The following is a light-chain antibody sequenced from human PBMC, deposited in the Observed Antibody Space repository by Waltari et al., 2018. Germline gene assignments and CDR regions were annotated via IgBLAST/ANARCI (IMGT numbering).Light chain of an antibody. V-gene: IGLV2-23*02. CDR2: EVS. CDR3: CSYAGSNIYVV. J-gene: IGLJ2*01. Sequence: QSALTQPASVSGSPGQSITMSCTGTSRDVGAYNLVSWYQQHPGKAPKLMIYEVSKRPSGVSNRFSVSKSGNTASLTISGLQAEDEADYYCCSYAGSNIYVVFGGGTKLTVL. CDR1: SRDVGAYNL.